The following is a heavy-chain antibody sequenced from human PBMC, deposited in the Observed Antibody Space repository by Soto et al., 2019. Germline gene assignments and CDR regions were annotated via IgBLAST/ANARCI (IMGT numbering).Heavy chain of an antibody. D-gene: IGHD3-10*01. J-gene: IGHJ5*02. V-gene: IGHV4-39*01. CDR3: ARQGSNSSGRLSWFDP. CDR1: GGSSSSSTYS. CDR2: MHYSGAT. Sequence: NPSETLSLTCTASGGSSSSSTYSWGWIRQPPGKGLEWIGSMHYSGATYYNPSLKSRVSISVDTSKSQFSLKLTFVTAADTAVYFCARQGSNSSGRLSWFDPWGQGTLVTVSS.